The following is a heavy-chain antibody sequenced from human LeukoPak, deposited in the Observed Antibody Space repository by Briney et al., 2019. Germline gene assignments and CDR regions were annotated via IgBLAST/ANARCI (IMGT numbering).Heavy chain of an antibody. V-gene: IGHV4-59*01. Sequence: PSETESLTCTVSGGSISSYYWSWLRQPPGKGLEWIGYIYYSGSTNYNPSLKSRVTISVDTSKNQFSLKLSSVTAADTAVYYCARYAGSFSSSSFDYWGQGTLVTVSS. CDR1: GGSISSYY. CDR2: IYYSGST. D-gene: IGHD3-10*01. CDR3: ARYAGSFSSSSFDY. J-gene: IGHJ4*02.